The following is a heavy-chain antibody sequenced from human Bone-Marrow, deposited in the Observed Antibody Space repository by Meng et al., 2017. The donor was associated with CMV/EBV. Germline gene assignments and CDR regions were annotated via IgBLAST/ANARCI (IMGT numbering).Heavy chain of an antibody. CDR1: GFTFSDYY. V-gene: IGHV3-72*01. D-gene: IGHD2-2*01. Sequence: GESLKISCSVSGFTFSDYYMDWVRQAPGRGLEWVGRTRNKANSYTTEYAASVKGRFTISRDDSRNSLYLQMNSLKTEDTAVYYCARHPRYCSSTSCYGGFDLWGRGTLVTVSS. CDR3: ARHPRYCSSTSCYGGFDL. CDR2: TRNKANSYTT. J-gene: IGHJ2*01.